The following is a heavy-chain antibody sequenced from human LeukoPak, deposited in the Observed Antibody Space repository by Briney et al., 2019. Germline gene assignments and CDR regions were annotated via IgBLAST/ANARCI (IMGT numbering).Heavy chain of an antibody. CDR3: AKTGILRYFDWFPGGFDP. Sequence: GGSLRLSCTGSGFTFSNYVMSWVRQAPGKRLEWVSGISDSGDDTDYADSVKGRFTISRDNSKNTLYLQMNSLRAEDTAVYYCAKTGILRYFDWFPGGFDPWGQGTLVTVSS. J-gene: IGHJ5*02. CDR1: GFTFSNYV. V-gene: IGHV3-23*01. CDR2: ISDSGDDT. D-gene: IGHD3-9*01.